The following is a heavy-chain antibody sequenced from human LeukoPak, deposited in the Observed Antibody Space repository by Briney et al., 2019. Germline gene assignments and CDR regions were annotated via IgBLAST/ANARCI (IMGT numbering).Heavy chain of an antibody. J-gene: IGHJ4*02. CDR2: INHSGST. CDR1: GGSFSGYY. CDR3: ARGARIEVVVVAATLAYYFDY. V-gene: IGHV4-34*01. D-gene: IGHD2-15*01. Sequence: PSETLSLTCAVYGGSFSGYYWSWIRQPPGKGLEWIGEINHSGSTNYNPSLKSRVTISVDTSKNQLSLELSSVTAADTAVYYCARGARIEVVVVAATLAYYFDYWGQGTLVTVSS.